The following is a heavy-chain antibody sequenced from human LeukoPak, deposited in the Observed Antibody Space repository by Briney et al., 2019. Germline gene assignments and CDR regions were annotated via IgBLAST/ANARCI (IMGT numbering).Heavy chain of an antibody. CDR1: GYTFIRHG. J-gene: IGHJ6*03. Sequence: ASVKVSCKASGYTFIRHGITWVRQAPGQGLDGMGWISTYSGNTHYAQKFQGRVTLTKDTSTTTAYLELRSLRSDDTAVYYCARDLAVLGVVFTSYMDVCGQGTPVTVSS. CDR3: ARDLAVLGVVFTSYMDV. V-gene: IGHV1-18*01. CDR2: ISTYSGNT. D-gene: IGHD3-3*01.